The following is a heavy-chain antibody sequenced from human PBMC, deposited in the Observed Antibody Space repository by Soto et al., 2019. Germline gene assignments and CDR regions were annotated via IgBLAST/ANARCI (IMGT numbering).Heavy chain of an antibody. Sequence: QVQLKQSGPGLGRPSGTLSLTCRVSGTSISSSYWWAWVRQSPGKGLEWIGEIYHNGITKYNPSLKSRVSLSISKSNYLVSLTLTSVTAAATAVYYCATLPPRIVVVLAEFPTWGQGTLVTVSS. J-gene: IGHJ4*02. CDR3: ATLPPRIVVVLAEFPT. V-gene: IGHV4-4*02. D-gene: IGHD2-21*01. CDR2: IYHNGIT. CDR1: GTSISSSYW.